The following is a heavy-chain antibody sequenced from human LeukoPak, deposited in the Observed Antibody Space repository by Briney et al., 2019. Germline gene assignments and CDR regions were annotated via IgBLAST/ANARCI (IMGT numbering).Heavy chain of an antibody. CDR3: AKLASDTSYYPW. V-gene: IGHV3-23*01. CDR1: GFIFSSFA. J-gene: IGHJ4*02. CDR2: ISGSGGST. Sequence: PGGSLRLSCAGSGFIFSSFAMSWVRQAPGKGLEWVSSISGSGGSTYYADSVKGRFTISIDNSKNTLYLQMNSLRDDDTAVYYCAKLASDTSYYPWWGQGTLVTVSS. D-gene: IGHD3-9*01.